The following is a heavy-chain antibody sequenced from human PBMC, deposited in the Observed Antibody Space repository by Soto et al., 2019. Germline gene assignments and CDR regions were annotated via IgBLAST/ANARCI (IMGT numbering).Heavy chain of an antibody. J-gene: IGHJ4*02. Sequence: QVQLQESGPGLVKPSETLSLICTVSGDSISTYYWSWIRQPPGKGLEWIGYIYYSGSTKYNPSLKSRVTISVDTSKNQFSLKLNSVTAADTAVYYCARGTRDGYNFAYWGQGTLVTVSS. V-gene: IGHV4-59*01. CDR3: ARGTRDGYNFAY. D-gene: IGHD5-12*01. CDR1: GDSISTYY. CDR2: IYYSGST.